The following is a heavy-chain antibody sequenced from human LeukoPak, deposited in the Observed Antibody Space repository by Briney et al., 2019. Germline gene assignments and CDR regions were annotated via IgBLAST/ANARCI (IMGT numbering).Heavy chain of an antibody. J-gene: IGHJ4*02. V-gene: IGHV3-7*01. D-gene: IGHD1-26*01. CDR1: GFTFSNYW. CDR2: IKQDGSEK. Sequence: PGGSLRLSCAASGFTFSNYWMSWVRQAPGMGLEWVANIKQDGSEKYYVDSVKGRFTISRDNAKNSLYLQMNSLRAEDTAVYFCARESGPGSYYDYWGQGTLVTVSS. CDR3: ARESGPGSYYDY.